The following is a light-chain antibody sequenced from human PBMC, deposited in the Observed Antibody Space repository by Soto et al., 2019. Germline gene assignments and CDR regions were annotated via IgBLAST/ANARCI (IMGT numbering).Light chain of an antibody. CDR3: QQTYSTPRT. Sequence: DIQMTQSPSSLSASVGDRVTITCRASQSITISLNWYQQKPGKAPKLLIYAASNLHSGVPSRFSGSGSGTDFTLTISSLQPEDFATYYCQQTYSTPRTFGPGTKVDI. J-gene: IGKJ3*01. V-gene: IGKV1-39*01. CDR1: QSITIS. CDR2: AAS.